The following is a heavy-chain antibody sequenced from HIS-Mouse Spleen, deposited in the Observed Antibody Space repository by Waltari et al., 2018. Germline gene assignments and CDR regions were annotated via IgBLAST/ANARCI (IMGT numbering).Heavy chain of an antibody. CDR3: AREIPYSSSWYDWYFDL. V-gene: IGHV4-39*07. CDR2: IYYHGST. CDR1: GGSISSSSYY. D-gene: IGHD6-13*01. J-gene: IGHJ2*01. Sequence: QLQLQESGPGLVKPSETLSLTCTVSGGSISSSSYYWGWIRQPPGKGLEWIGSIYYHGSTYYTPSIKRRVTISVDTSKNQFSLKLSSVTAADTAVYYGAREIPYSSSWYDWYFDLWGRGTLVTVSS.